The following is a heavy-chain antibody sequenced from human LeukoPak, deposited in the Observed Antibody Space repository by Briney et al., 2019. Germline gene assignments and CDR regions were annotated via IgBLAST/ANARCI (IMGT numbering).Heavy chain of an antibody. D-gene: IGHD2-2*01. Sequence: PSETLSLTCSVYGGSFSGYYWSWIRQPPGKGLEWIGEINHSGSTNYNPSLKSRVTISVDTSKNQFSLKLSSVTAADTAVYYCARGPAARYYYYYYYMDVWGKGTTVTVSS. V-gene: IGHV4-34*01. CDR1: GGSFSGYY. J-gene: IGHJ6*03. CDR3: ARGPAARYYYYYYYMDV. CDR2: INHSGST.